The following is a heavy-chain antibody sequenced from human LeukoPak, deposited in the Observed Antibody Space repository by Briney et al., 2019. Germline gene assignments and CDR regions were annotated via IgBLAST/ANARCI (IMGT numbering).Heavy chain of an antibody. CDR1: GDSISSGGYS. CDR3: ARGGIKSGLSPRTDYYGMDV. CDR2: ISQSGNI. V-gene: IGHV4-30-2*01. D-gene: IGHD3-10*01. J-gene: IGHJ6*02. Sequence: SQTLSLTCTVSGDSISSGGYSWSWIRQPPGKGLEWIGYIYHIGYISQSGNIYQNPSLKSRVTISVDTSKNQFSLKLSSVTAADTAVYYCARGGIKSGLSPRTDYYGMDVWGQGTTVTVSS.